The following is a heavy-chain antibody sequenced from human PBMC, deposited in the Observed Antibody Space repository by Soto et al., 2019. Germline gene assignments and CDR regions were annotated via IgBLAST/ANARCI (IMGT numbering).Heavy chain of an antibody. Sequence: PSETLSLTCTVSGGSISDHYYMWIRQTPGKGLEWIGYIYYLGRTNYNPSLKSRVTISLDTSRNQFSLKLSSVTAADTAVYYCARKSPPWGKGTRVPVSS. CDR3: ARKSPP. CDR2: IYYLGRT. CDR1: GGSISDHY. J-gene: IGHJ5*02. V-gene: IGHV4-59*11.